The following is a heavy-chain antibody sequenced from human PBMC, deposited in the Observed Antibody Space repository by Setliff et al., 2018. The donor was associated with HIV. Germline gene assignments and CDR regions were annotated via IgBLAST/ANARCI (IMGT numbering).Heavy chain of an antibody. CDR2: IYYTGFT. Sequence: PSETLSLTCSVSGGSISYYHWSWIRQPAGKGLEWIGRIYYTGFTDYNPSLKSRLTMSVDTSKNQFSLKLSSVTAADTAVYYCARRTYGSGDYYKKSGLDYWGQGALVTVSS. V-gene: IGHV4-4*07. CDR3: ARRTYGSGDYYKKSGLDY. CDR1: GGSISYYH. D-gene: IGHD3-10*01. J-gene: IGHJ4*02.